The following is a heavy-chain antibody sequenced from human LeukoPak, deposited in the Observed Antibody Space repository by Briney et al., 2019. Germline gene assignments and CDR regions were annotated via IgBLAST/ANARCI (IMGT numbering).Heavy chain of an antibody. Sequence: GGSLRLSCTASGFTFSSYAMSWVRQAPGKGLEWVSGIIGSGGSTYYADSVKGRFTISRDNAKNSLYLQMNSLRAEDTAVYYCARVSEVDYWGQGTLVTVSS. CDR3: ARVSEVDY. J-gene: IGHJ4*02. CDR1: GFTFSSYA. CDR2: IIGSGGST. V-gene: IGHV3-23*01.